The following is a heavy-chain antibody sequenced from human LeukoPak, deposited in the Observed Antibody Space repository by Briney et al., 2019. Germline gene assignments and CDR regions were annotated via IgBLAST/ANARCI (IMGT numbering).Heavy chain of an antibody. Sequence: ASVKVSCKASGYTFTGYYMHWVRQAPGQGLEWMGWISAYNGNTNYAQKLQGRVTMTTDTSTSTAYMELSSLRSEDTAVYYCAQASFLRYFDWLRAPFDYWGQGTLVTVSS. V-gene: IGHV1-18*04. CDR3: AQASFLRYFDWLRAPFDY. D-gene: IGHD3-9*01. CDR2: ISAYNGNT. CDR1: GYTFTGYY. J-gene: IGHJ4*02.